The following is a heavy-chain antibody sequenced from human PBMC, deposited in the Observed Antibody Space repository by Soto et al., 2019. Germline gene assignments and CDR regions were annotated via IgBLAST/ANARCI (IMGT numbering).Heavy chain of an antibody. V-gene: IGHV3-48*03. CDR3: ARDGSTSSNHYGMEV. CDR2: ISSSGSTI. Sequence: PVGSLRLSCASSVFTFSSYEMNWVRQAPGKWLEWVSYISSSGSTIYYADSVKGRFTISRDNAKNSLYLQMNSLRAEDTAVYYCARDGSTSSNHYGMEVWGQGTTVNVSS. D-gene: IGHD2-2*01. J-gene: IGHJ6*02. CDR1: VFTFSSYE.